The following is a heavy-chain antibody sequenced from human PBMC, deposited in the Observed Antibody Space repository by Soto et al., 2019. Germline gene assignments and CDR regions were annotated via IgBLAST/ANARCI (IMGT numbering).Heavy chain of an antibody. J-gene: IGHJ4*02. V-gene: IGHV4-39*01. CDR3: ARLTVSRGFAY. CDR1: GGSISSGSYY. CDR2: IYHSGST. D-gene: IGHD4-17*01. Sequence: QLQLQESGPGLAKPSETLSLICTVSGGSISSGSYYWGWIHQPPGKGLEWIGNIYHSGSTTYNSSLKSRVTISVDASKNQFSLKLSSVTAADTALYYCARLTVSRGFAYWGQGTLVSVSS.